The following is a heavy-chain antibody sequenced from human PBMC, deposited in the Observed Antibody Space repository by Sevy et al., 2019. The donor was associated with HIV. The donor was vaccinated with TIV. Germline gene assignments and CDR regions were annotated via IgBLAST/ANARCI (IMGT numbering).Heavy chain of an antibody. D-gene: IGHD1-1*01. Sequence: SETLSLTCTVSGGSLNNYFWSWLRQPPGKGLEWIGYMYSSGSTNYNPSLKSRVTISVDTSKNQFSLKVRSVTAADTAVYYWARESIGATGDIDYWGQGTLVTVSS. CDR1: GGSLNNYF. J-gene: IGHJ4*02. V-gene: IGHV4-59*01. CDR2: MYSSGST. CDR3: ARESIGATGDIDY.